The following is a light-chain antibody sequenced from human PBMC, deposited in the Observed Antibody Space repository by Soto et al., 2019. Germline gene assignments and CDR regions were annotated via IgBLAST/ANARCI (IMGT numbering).Light chain of an antibody. Sequence: IVLTQSPGPLSLSPGERASLSCRASQSVSNNYLAWYQQKPGQAPRLLIYGASSRATGIPDRFSGSGSGTDFTLTISRLEPEDFAVYYCQQYGSSGTFGQGTKVDIK. CDR1: QSVSNNY. V-gene: IGKV3-20*01. J-gene: IGKJ1*01. CDR3: QQYGSSGT. CDR2: GAS.